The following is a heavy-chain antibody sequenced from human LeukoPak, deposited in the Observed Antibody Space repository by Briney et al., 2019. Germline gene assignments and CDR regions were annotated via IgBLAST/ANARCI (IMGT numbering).Heavy chain of an antibody. D-gene: IGHD3-22*01. J-gene: IGHJ4*02. CDR2: ISSSGSTI. Sequence: GGSLRLSCAASGFTFSDYYMSWIRQAPGKGLEWVSYISSSGSTIYYADSVKGRFTISRDNAKNSLYLQMNSLRAEDTAVYYCGGGYDSSGYSPHSIGGIIDYWGQGTLVTVSS. CDR1: GFTFSDYY. CDR3: GGGYDSSGYSPHSIGGIIDY. V-gene: IGHV3-11*01.